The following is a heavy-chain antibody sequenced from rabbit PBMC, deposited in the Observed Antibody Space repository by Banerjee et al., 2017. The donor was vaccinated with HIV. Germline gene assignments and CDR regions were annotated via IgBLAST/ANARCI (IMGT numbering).Heavy chain of an antibody. Sequence: QLKESGGGLVQPGGSLKLSCKTSGFDFNSYYMNWLRQAPGKGLEWIGYIDPVFGKTYYANWVNGRFTISSHNAQNTLYLQLNSLTAADAATYFCARGIGQSNLWGQGTLVTVS. CDR3: ARGIGQSNL. J-gene: IGHJ4*01. CDR1: GFDFNSYY. D-gene: IGHD5-1*01. CDR2: IDPVFGKT. V-gene: IGHV1S7*01.